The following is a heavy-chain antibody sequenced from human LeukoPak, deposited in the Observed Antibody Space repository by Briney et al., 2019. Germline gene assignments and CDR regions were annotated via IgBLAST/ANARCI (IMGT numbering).Heavy chain of an antibody. Sequence: GGSLRLSCAASGFTVSSNYMSRVRQAPGKGLEWVSAISGSGGSTYYADSVKGRFTISRDNSKNTLYLQMNSLRAEDTAVYYCAKGIGPANYYYYGMDVWGQGTTVTVSS. CDR2: ISGSGGST. CDR1: GFTVSSNY. D-gene: IGHD2-15*01. CDR3: AKGIGPANYYYYGMDV. V-gene: IGHV3-23*01. J-gene: IGHJ6*02.